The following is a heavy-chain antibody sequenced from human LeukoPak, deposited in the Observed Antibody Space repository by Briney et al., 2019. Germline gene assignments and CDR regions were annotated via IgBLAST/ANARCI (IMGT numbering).Heavy chain of an antibody. CDR2: INHSGST. CDR1: GGSFSGYY. V-gene: IGHV4-34*01. J-gene: IGHJ4*02. CDR3: ARVMDYYDSSGGY. Sequence: PSETLSLTCAVYGGSFSGYYWSWIRQPPGKGLEWIGEINHSGSTNYNPSLKGRVTISVDTSKNQFSLKLSSVTAADTAVYYCARVMDYYDSSGGYWGQGTLVTVSS. D-gene: IGHD3-22*01.